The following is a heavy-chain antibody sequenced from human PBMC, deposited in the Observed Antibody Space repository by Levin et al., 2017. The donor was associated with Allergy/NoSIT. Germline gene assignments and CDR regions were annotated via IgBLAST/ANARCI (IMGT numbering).Heavy chain of an antibody. CDR1: GFTLSSFG. D-gene: IGHD6-13*01. V-gene: IGHV3-33*01. J-gene: IGHJ6*03. Sequence: GESLKISCAASGFTLSSFGIHWVRQAPGKGLEWVALIWYDGSNKYYADSVKGRFTISRDNPKNTLYLQVNSLRAEDTAVYYCARGAADGKYHDYYYMYVWGKGTTVTVSS. CDR3: ARGAADGKYHDYYYMYV. CDR2: IWYDGSNK.